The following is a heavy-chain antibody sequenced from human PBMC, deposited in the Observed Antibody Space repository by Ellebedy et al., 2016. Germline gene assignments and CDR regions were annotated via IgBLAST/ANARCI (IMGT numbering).Heavy chain of an antibody. Sequence: GGSLRLXXTASGLNFNTFFMSWVRQAPGGGLEWVSTISAGGDITFSADSVKGRFTISRDNSRDTLYLQMNSLRAEDTAVYYCYYGHYSASWGQGTLVTVSS. CDR1: GLNFNTFF. CDR2: ISAGGDIT. V-gene: IGHV3-23*01. CDR3: YYGHYSAS. D-gene: IGHD4-17*01. J-gene: IGHJ4*02.